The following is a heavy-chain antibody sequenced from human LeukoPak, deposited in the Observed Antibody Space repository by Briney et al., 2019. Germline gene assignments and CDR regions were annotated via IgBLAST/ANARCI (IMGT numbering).Heavy chain of an antibody. CDR1: GGSFSGCY. D-gene: IGHD6-6*01. CDR3: ARLSEKLNLFSSSSGFDY. CDR2: INHSGST. J-gene: IGHJ4*02. Sequence: SETLSLTCAVYGGSFSGCYWSWIRQPPGKGLEWIGEINHSGSTNYNPSLKSRVTISVDTSKNHLSLRLSSVTAADAAVYYCARLSEKLNLFSSSSGFDYWGQGTLVTVSS. V-gene: IGHV4-34*01.